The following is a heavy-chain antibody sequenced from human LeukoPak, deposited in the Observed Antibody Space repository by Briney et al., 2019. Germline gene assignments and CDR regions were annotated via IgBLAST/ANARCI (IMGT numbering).Heavy chain of an antibody. V-gene: IGHV4-59*12. CDR3: ARRRGGYDY. CDR2: AYYSGST. D-gene: IGHD3-16*01. Sequence: SETLSLTCTVSGGSIRSYYWSWIRQPPGKGLEWIGYAYYSGSTNYNPSLKSRVTISVDTSKNQFSLRLSSVTAADTAVYYCARRRGGYDYWGQGTLVTVSS. CDR1: GGSIRSYY. J-gene: IGHJ4*02.